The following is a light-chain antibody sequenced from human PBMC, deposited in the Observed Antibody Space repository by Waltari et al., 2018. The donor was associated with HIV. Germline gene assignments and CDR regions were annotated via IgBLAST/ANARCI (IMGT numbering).Light chain of an antibody. CDR1: SPNIAAGHV. CDR2: GNS. CDR3: QSYDSSLWV. J-gene: IGLJ3*02. V-gene: IGLV1-40*01. Sequence: QSVLTQPPSVSGAPGQRVTISCTGRSPNIAAGHVVSWYQERPGAAPKLLIYGNSNRPSGVPDRFSGSKSGTSASLAITGLQAEDEADYYCQSYDSSLWVFGGGTKLTVL.